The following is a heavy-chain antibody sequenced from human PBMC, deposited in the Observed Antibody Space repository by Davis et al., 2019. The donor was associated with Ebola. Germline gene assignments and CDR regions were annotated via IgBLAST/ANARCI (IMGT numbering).Heavy chain of an antibody. V-gene: IGHV3-21*01. J-gene: IGHJ3*02. CDR2: ISSSSYYI. CDR1: GFTFDDYA. Sequence: GESLKISCAASGFTFDDYAMHWVRQAPGKGLEWVSSISSSSYYIYYADSLKGRFTISRDNAKNSLYLQMNSLRAEDTAVYHCARGGYYDSSGYSHAAFDIWGQGTMVTVSS. D-gene: IGHD3-22*01. CDR3: ARGGYYDSSGYSHAAFDI.